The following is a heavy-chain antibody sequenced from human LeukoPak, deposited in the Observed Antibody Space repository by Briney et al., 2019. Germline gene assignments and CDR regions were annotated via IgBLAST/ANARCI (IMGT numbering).Heavy chain of an antibody. Sequence: ASVKVSCKASGYTFTSYAISWVRQAPGQGLVWMGWISAYNGKTNYAQKLQGRVTMTTDKSTSKDYMELRSLTSDDTAVYYCARDGTVAGEFDYWGQGTLVTVSS. J-gene: IGHJ4*02. V-gene: IGHV1-18*01. CDR1: GYTFTSYA. CDR2: ISAYNGKT. CDR3: ARDGTVAGEFDY. D-gene: IGHD6-19*01.